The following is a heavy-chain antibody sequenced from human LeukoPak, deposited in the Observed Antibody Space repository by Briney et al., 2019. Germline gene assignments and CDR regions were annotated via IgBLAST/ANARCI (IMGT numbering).Heavy chain of an antibody. V-gene: IGHV3-30*03. J-gene: IGHJ4*02. CDR1: GFTFSSYG. CDR2: ISYDGSNK. Sequence: GRSLRLSCAASGFTFSSYGMHWVRQAPGKGLEWVAVISYDGSNKYYADSVKGRFTISRDNSKNTLYLQMNSLRAEDTAVYYCAGTIVGKWAIDYWGQGTLVTVSS. CDR3: AGTIVGKWAIDY. D-gene: IGHD3-22*01.